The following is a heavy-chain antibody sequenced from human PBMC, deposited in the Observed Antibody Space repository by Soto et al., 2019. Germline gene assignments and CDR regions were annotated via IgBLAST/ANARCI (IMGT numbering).Heavy chain of an antibody. CDR2: IIPSFGTA. V-gene: IGHV1-69*13. CDR1: GGTFSSYA. D-gene: IGHD2-2*01. Sequence: ASVKVSCKASGGTFSSYAISWVRQAPGQGLEWMGGIIPSFGTANYAQKFQGRVTITADESMSTAYMELSSLRSEDTAVYYCARAAREYGSSASCYDAFDIWGQGTMVTVSS. J-gene: IGHJ3*02. CDR3: ARAAREYGSSASCYDAFDI.